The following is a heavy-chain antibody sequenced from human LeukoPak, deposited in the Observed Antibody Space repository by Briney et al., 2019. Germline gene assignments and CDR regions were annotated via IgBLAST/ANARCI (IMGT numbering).Heavy chain of an antibody. CDR1: GYTFTSYD. Sequence: ASVKVSCKASGYTFTSYDINWVRQATGQGLEWMGWMNPNSGDTGYAQKFQGRVTMTRNTSISTAYMELSSLRSEDTAVYYCARHPPRTAHAFDIWGQGTMVTVSS. D-gene: IGHD1-1*01. V-gene: IGHV1-8*01. J-gene: IGHJ3*02. CDR3: ARHPPRTAHAFDI. CDR2: MNPNSGDT.